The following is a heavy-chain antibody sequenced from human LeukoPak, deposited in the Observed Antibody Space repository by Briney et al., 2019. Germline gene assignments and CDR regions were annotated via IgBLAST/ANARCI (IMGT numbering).Heavy chain of an antibody. CDR3: ARSGSYSGICDY. D-gene: IGHD1-26*01. V-gene: IGHV4-59*01. J-gene: IGHJ4*02. CDR2: IYYSGST. CDR1: GGSINNYY. Sequence: SETLSLTCIVSGGSINNYYWSWIRQPPGKGLEWIGYIYYSGSTNYNPSLKSRVTISVGTSKNQFSLNLTSVTPADTAVYYCARSGSYSGICDYWGQGTLVIVSS.